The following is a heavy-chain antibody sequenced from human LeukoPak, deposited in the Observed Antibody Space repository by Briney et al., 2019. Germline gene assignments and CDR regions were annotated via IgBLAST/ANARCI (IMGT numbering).Heavy chain of an antibody. V-gene: IGHV4-59*08. Sequence: SETLSLTCIVSGASISSYYWSWIRQPPGKGLEWIWWIYYSGTTNYNPSLKSRVTISVDTSKNQFSLKLNSVTAADTAVYYCARSPLNTVTTLDPWGKGTLVTVSS. D-gene: IGHD4-17*01. CDR2: IYYSGTT. CDR3: ARSPLNTVTTLDP. J-gene: IGHJ5*02. CDR1: GASISSYY.